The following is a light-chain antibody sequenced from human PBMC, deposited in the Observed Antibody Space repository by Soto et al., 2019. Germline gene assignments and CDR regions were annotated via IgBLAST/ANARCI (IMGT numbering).Light chain of an antibody. CDR3: QHDSRTLPWT. V-gene: IGKV3-20*01. CDR1: QTVGTNF. CDR2: GTS. J-gene: IGKJ1*01. Sequence: EIVLTQSPGTLSLSPEETATHSCRASQTVGTNFLAWYQQKPCQAPRLLLFGTSNRATDIPDRFGGSGSGTDFTLTISRLEPEDVAVYYCQHDSRTLPWTFGQGTKLEIK.